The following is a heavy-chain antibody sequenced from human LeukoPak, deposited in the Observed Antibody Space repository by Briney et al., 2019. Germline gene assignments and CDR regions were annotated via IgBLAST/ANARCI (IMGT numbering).Heavy chain of an antibody. Sequence: SETLSLTCTVSGGSTSSYSWSWIRQPAGNALEWIGRIHPSGNTNYNPSLKSRVTISVDTSKNQFSLKLSSVTAADTAVYYCARGRGTDADWGQGTLVTVSS. CDR1: GGSTSSYS. CDR3: ARGRGTDAD. V-gene: IGHV4-4*07. D-gene: IGHD2-15*01. CDR2: IHPSGNT. J-gene: IGHJ4*02.